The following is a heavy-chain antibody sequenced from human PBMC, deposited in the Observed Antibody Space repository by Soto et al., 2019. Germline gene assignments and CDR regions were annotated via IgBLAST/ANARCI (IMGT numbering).Heavy chain of an antibody. D-gene: IGHD6-13*01. J-gene: IGHJ4*02. V-gene: IGHV1-69*13. CDR1: GGTFSSYA. CDR2: IIPIFGTA. CDR3: ARGGEQQLVPYYFDY. Sequence: SVKVSCKASGGTFSSYAISWVRQAPGQGLEWMGGIIPIFGTANYAQKFQGRVTITADESTSTAYMELSSLRSEDTAVYYCARGGEQQLVPYYFDYWGQGTLVTVS.